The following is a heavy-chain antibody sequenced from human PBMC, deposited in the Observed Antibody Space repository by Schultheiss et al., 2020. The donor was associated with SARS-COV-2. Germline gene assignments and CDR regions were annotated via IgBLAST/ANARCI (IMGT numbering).Heavy chain of an antibody. CDR3: ARVDSGYDSKIFDY. Sequence: SETLSLTCTVSGGSISSYYWSWIRQPPGKGLEWIGEINHSGSTNYNPSLKSRVTISVDTSKNQFSLKLSSVTAADTAVYYCARVDSGYDSKIFDYWGQGTLVTVSS. V-gene: IGHV4-34*01. CDR2: INHSGST. J-gene: IGHJ4*02. CDR1: GGSISSYY. D-gene: IGHD5-12*01.